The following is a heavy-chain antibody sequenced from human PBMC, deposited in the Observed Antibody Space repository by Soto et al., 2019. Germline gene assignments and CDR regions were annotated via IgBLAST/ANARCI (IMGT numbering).Heavy chain of an antibody. J-gene: IGHJ4*02. V-gene: IGHV3-7*03. CDR3: TRDLDTRGSAPISEY. CDR2: IDRGGSER. CDR1: GFIFGSDW. Sequence: GGSLRLSCAGSGFIFGSDWMTWVRQAPGKGLEWVANIDRGGSERYYGGSVKGRFTISRDNARNSLYLQMNSLRAEDTAVYYCTRDLDTRGSAPISEYWGQGTLVTVSS. D-gene: IGHD3-22*01.